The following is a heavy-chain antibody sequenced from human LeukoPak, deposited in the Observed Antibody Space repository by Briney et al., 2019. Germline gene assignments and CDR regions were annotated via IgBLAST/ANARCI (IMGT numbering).Heavy chain of an antibody. CDR2: MYCNDDK. CDR1: GISLSTSGVG. J-gene: IGHJ5*02. V-gene: IGHV2-5*01. Sequence: SGPTLGNPTQTLTLTCTFSGISLSTSGVGVGWIREPPVNALEWPALMYCNDDKSYSPSLKSRLTIPKDTYKNQVVLTMNNMDPVETATYYCAHSEFFGVTTGFFDPWGQGTLVSVSS. CDR3: AHSEFFGVTTGFFDP. D-gene: IGHD3-3*01.